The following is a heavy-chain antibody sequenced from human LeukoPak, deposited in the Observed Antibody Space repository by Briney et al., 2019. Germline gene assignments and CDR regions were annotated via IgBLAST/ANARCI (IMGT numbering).Heavy chain of an antibody. D-gene: IGHD3-16*02. J-gene: IGHJ4*02. CDR1: GFTFSNAW. V-gene: IGHV3-15*01. Sequence: GGSLRLSCAASGFTFSNAWMSWVRQAPGKGLEWVGRIKSKSDGGTTDYGAPVKGRFTISRDDSKYTLYLQMDSLKTEDTAVYYCLYFGGVITGNWGQGTLVTVSS. CDR2: IKSKSDGGTT. CDR3: LYFGGVITGN.